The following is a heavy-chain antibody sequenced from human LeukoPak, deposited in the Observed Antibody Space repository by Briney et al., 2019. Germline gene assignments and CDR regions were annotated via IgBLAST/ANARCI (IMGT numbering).Heavy chain of an antibody. CDR3: ARHVMVIAARKPGLDY. CDR1: GGSFSGYY. J-gene: IGHJ4*02. CDR2: INHSGST. Sequence: SETLSLTCAVYGGSFSGYYWSWIRQPPGKGLEWIGEINHSGSTNYNPSLKSRVTISVDTSKNQFSLKLSSVTAADTAVYYCARHVMVIAARKPGLDYWGQGTLVTVSS. D-gene: IGHD6-6*01. V-gene: IGHV4-34*01.